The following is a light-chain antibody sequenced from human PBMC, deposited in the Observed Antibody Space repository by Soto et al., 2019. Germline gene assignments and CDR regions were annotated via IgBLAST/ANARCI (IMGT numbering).Light chain of an antibody. CDR3: CSYAGNSTYV. V-gene: IGLV2-23*01. CDR1: SSDVGSYNL. Sequence: QSALTQPASVSGSPGQSITISCTGTSSDVGSYNLVSWYQQHPGKAPKLMIYEGSKRPSGVSNRFSGSKSGNTASLTISGLQAEDDADYYCCSYAGNSTYVFGTGTKLTVL. CDR2: EGS. J-gene: IGLJ1*01.